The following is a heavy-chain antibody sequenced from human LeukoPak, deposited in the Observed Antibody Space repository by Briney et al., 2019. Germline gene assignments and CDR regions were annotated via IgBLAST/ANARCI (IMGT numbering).Heavy chain of an antibody. J-gene: IGHJ3*02. Sequence: GGSLTLSCAVSRFTFSDYATRWVRQAPGKGREWVSAMSCGGSTTYFADSVKGRFSISRDNSKNELYLQMSSLRAEDTVVYYCARDCLSTSIQVDDFEIWGKGTMVTVSS. CDR1: RFTFSDYA. V-gene: IGHV3-23*01. D-gene: IGHD2-2*01. CDR2: MSCGGSTT. CDR3: ARDCLSTSIQVDDFEI.